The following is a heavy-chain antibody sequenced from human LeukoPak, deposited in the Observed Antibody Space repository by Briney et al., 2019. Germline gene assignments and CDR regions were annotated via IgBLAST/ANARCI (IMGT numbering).Heavy chain of an antibody. CDR2: IYSGGST. V-gene: IGHV3-53*01. CDR3: ARSVPSPYYFDY. J-gene: IGHJ4*02. Sequence: GGSLRLSCAASGFTVSSNYMSWVRQAPGKGLEWVSVIYSGGSTYYADSVKGRFTISRDNSKNTLYLQMNSVRAEDTAVYYCARSVPSPYYFDYWGQGTLVTVSS. CDR1: GFTVSSNY.